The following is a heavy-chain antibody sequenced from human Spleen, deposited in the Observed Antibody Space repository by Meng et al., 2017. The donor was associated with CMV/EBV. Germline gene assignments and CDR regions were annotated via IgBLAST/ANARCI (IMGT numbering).Heavy chain of an antibody. CDR3: ALLPAASFSLSSFYP. V-gene: IGHV4-4*07. D-gene: IGHD2-2*01. Sequence: QVQLQASGPGLVKPSETLSRTCTVSGGSISSYYWSWIRQPAGKGLEWIGRIYTSGSPNYNPSLNTRVTISLDTSKNQFSLKLSSVTAADTAVYYCALLPAASFSLSSFYPLGQGTLVTVSA. CDR2: IYTSGSP. CDR1: GGSISSYY. J-gene: IGHJ5*02.